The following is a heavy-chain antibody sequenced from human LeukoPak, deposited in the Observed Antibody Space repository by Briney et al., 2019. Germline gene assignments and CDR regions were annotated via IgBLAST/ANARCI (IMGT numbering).Heavy chain of an antibody. CDR2: IKKDGREK. D-gene: IGHD5-18*01. V-gene: IGHV3-7*01. CDR3: ARHLSGITGYTYGRGIDY. J-gene: IGHJ4*02. CDR1: GYTIDDYG. Sequence: GGSLRLSCAASGYTIDDYGMSWVRQAPGKGLEEVANIKKDGREKYYVDSVKGRFTISRDNAKKSLYLQMNSLRAEDTAVYYCARHLSGITGYTYGRGIDYWGQGTLLTVSS.